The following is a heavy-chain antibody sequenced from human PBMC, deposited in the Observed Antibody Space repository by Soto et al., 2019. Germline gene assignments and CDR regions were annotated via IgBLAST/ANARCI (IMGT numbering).Heavy chain of an antibody. J-gene: IGHJ5*02. D-gene: IGHD4-17*01. Sequence: PGGSLRLSCAASGFTFINAWMSWVRQAPGKGLEWVGRIKSKTDGGTTDYAAPVKGRFTISRDDSKNTLYLQMNSLKTEDTAVYYCTTLHDYVDYRSVDWVDPWGQGTLVTVSS. CDR2: IKSKTDGGTT. CDR1: GFTFINAW. V-gene: IGHV3-15*01. CDR3: TTLHDYVDYRSVDWVDP.